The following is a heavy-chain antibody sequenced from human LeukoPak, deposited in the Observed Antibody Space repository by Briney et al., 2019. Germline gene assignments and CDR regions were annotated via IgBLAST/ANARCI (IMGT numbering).Heavy chain of an antibody. CDR1: GYSFTSYW. V-gene: IGHV5-51*01. Sequence: ASVKISCKGSGYSFTSYWIGWVRQMPGKGLEWMGIIYPGDSDTRYSPSFQGQVTISPDKSISTAYLQWSSLKASDTAMYYCARQDYYDSSGYGDFDYWGQGTLVTVSS. CDR2: IYPGDSDT. J-gene: IGHJ4*02. CDR3: ARQDYYDSSGYGDFDY. D-gene: IGHD3-22*01.